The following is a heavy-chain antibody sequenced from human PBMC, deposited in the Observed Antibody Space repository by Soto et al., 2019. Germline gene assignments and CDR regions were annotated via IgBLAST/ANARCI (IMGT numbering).Heavy chain of an antibody. CDR3: ARGGSDYGDSDDAFDI. V-gene: IGHV4-59*01. CDR1: GGSLSSYY. J-gene: IGHJ3*02. CDR2: IYYSGST. Sequence: SETISLTCTVSGGSLSSYYWSWIRQPPGKGLEWIGYIYYSGSTNYNPSLKSRVTISVDTSKNQFSLKLSSVTAADTAVYYCARGGSDYGDSDDAFDIWGQGTMVTVSS. D-gene: IGHD4-17*01.